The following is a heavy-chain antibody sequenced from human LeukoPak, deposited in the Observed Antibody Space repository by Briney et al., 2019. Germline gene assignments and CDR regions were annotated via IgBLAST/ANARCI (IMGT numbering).Heavy chain of an antibody. V-gene: IGHV3-23*01. CDR2: ISGSGGST. CDR1: GFTFSSYS. Sequence: GGSLRLSCAASGFTFSSYSMNWVRQAPGKGLEWVSAISGSGGSTYYADSVKGRFTISRDNSKNTLYLQMNSLRAEDTAVYYCAPDGLAAAVHWGQGTLVTVSS. J-gene: IGHJ4*02. CDR3: APDGLAAAVH. D-gene: IGHD6-13*01.